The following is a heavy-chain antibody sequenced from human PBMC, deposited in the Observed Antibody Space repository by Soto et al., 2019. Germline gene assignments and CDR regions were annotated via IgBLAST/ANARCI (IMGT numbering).Heavy chain of an antibody. CDR3: ARGINYYDSSGDSWFDP. CDR1: GCSIHSGDNS. V-gene: IGHV4-30-2*01. D-gene: IGHD3-22*01. Sequence: SETLSLTCTVSGCSIHSGDNSWTWIRHTPGKGLDWIGYIYHTGTTYYNMSLKSRVTISVDRSKNQFSLKLSSVTAADTAVYYCARGINYYDSSGDSWFDPWGQGTLVTVSS. CDR2: IYHTGTT. J-gene: IGHJ5*02.